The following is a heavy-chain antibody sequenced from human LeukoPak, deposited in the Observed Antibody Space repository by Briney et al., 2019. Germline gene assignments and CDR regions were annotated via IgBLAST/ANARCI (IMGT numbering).Heavy chain of an antibody. D-gene: IGHD5-18*01. CDR2: IHPKSGDT. Sequence: VASVKVSCKASGYTFSGYYLHWVRQAPGQGLEWMGWIHPKSGDTKYAPNFLGRVTLTRDTSATIVYMDLTWLTSDDTAVYYCSRVSGISYGGIDYWGQGTLVTVSS. CDR3: SRVSGISYGGIDY. CDR1: GYTFSGYY. V-gene: IGHV1-2*02. J-gene: IGHJ4*02.